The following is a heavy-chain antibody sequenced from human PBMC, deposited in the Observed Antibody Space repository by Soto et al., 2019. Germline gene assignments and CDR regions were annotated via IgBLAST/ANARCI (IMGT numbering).Heavy chain of an antibody. Sequence: QVQLVQSGAEVKKPGSSVKVSCKASGGTFSSYAISWVRQAPGQGLEWMGGIIPIFGTANYAQKFQVRVKITTDEYTRTAYMELSSLRSEDTAVYYCASREDYDILTGLEVTRGAFDIWGQGTMVTVSS. CDR3: ASREDYDILTGLEVTRGAFDI. CDR2: IIPIFGTA. J-gene: IGHJ3*02. V-gene: IGHV1-69*01. CDR1: GGTFSSYA. D-gene: IGHD3-9*01.